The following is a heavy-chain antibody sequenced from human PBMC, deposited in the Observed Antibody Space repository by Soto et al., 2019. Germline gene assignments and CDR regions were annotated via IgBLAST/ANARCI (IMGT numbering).Heavy chain of an antibody. CDR3: AKWANKWLANFDY. J-gene: IGHJ4*02. CDR1: GGSISSSSYY. Sequence: QLQLQESGPGLVKPSETLTLSCTVSGGSISSSSYYWGWIRQPPGKGLEWIASIYYGGSTYYNPSLKSRVTISVDTSKNQFSLSLSSVTAADTAVYYCAKWANKWLANFDYWGQGTLVTVSS. D-gene: IGHD6-19*01. V-gene: IGHV4-39*01. CDR2: IYYGGST.